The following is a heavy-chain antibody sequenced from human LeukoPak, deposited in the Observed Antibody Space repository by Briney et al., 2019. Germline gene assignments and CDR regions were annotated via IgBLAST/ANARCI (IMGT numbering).Heavy chain of an antibody. CDR3: AKAMWPRTGPESNAFDI. J-gene: IGHJ3*02. CDR1: GFTFSSYW. V-gene: IGHV3-7*03. CDR2: IKQDGSER. D-gene: IGHD2-21*01. Sequence: GGSLRLSCAASGFTFSSYWMSWVRQAPGKGLEWVATIKQDGSERYYVDSVKDRFTISRDNAKNSLYLQMNSLRAEDTALYYCAKAMWPRTGPESNAFDIWGQGTMVTVSS.